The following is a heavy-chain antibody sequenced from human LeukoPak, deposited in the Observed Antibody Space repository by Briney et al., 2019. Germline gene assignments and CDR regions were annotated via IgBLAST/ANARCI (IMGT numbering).Heavy chain of an antibody. CDR3: VRAYYFKC. CDR1: GFTFSSYA. Sequence: PGGSLRLSCAASGFTFSSYAMHWVRQAPGKGLEWVAVISYDGSNKYYADSVKGRFTISRDNSKNTLYLQMNSLRAEDTAVYYCVRAYYFKCWGQGIQVTVSS. J-gene: IGHJ4*02. CDR2: ISYDGSNK. V-gene: IGHV3-30-3*01.